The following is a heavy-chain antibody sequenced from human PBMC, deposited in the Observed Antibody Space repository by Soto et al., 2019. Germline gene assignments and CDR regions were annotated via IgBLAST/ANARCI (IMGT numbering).Heavy chain of an antibody. J-gene: IGHJ2*01. CDR1: RDSFC. D-gene: IGHD1-26*01. V-gene: IGHV4-61*01. Sequence: RDSFCCPLIRKQKGRGLEWIGYIYYTGTTDSNPSLKSRVTISLDTSKNQFSLTLNSVTAADTAVYYCFLVKGCGHRRNLHSFPTXLSSDL. CDR2: IYYTGTT. CDR3: FLVKGCGHRRNLHSFPTXLSSDL.